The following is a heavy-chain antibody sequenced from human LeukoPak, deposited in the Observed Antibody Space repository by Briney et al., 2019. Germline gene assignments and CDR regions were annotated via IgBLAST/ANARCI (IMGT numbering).Heavy chain of an antibody. CDR1: GGSISSGSYY. Sequence: SQTLSLTCTVSGGSISSGSYYWSWTRQPAGKGLEWIGRIYTSGSTNYNPSLKSRVTISVDTSKNQFSLKLSSVTAADTAVYYCAGGRIAVAGTGAFDIWGQGTMVTVSS. V-gene: IGHV4-61*02. CDR3: AGGRIAVAGTGAFDI. J-gene: IGHJ3*02. CDR2: IYTSGST. D-gene: IGHD6-19*01.